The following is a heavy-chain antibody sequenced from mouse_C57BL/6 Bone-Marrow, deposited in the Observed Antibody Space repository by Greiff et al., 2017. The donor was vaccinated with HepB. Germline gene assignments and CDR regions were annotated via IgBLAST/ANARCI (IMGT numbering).Heavy chain of an antibody. CDR1: GYSITSGYY. Sequence: ESGPGLVKPSQSLSLTCSVTGYSITSGYYWNWIRQFPGNKLEWMGYISYDGSNNYNPSLKNRISITRDTSKNQFFLKLNSVTTEDTATYYCARGNYGSSHDYWGQGTTLTVSS. CDR3: ARGNYGSSHDY. CDR2: ISYDGSN. J-gene: IGHJ2*01. V-gene: IGHV3-6*01. D-gene: IGHD1-1*01.